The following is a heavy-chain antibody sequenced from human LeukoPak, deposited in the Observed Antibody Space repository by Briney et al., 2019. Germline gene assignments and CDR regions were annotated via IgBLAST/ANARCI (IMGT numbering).Heavy chain of an antibody. J-gene: IGHJ6*03. D-gene: IGHD6-13*01. V-gene: IGHV4-38-2*02. CDR3: ARADYSSTWSHDYYYMDV. Sequence: SETLSLNCTVSGYSISSGYYWGWIRQPPGKGLEWIGSIYHSGSTYYNPSLKSRVTISVDTSKNQFSLKLSSVTAADTAVYYCARADYSSTWSHDYYYMDVWGKGTTVTVSS. CDR1: GYSISSGYY. CDR2: IYHSGST.